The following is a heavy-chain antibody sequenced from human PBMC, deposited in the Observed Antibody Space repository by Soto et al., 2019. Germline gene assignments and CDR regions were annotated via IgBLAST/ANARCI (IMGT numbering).Heavy chain of an antibody. Sequence: ESGGDLVQPGRSLRLSCAASGFTFDDYAMHWVRQAPGKGLEWVSGISWNSGNKGYADSVKGRFTISRDNAKNFLYLEMNSLRAEDTALYYCAKEAGLVRFFDWLSNGLDVWGQGTAVTVS. J-gene: IGHJ6*02. CDR2: ISWNSGNK. V-gene: IGHV3-9*01. CDR1: GFTFDDYA. D-gene: IGHD3-9*01. CDR3: AKEAGLVRFFDWLSNGLDV.